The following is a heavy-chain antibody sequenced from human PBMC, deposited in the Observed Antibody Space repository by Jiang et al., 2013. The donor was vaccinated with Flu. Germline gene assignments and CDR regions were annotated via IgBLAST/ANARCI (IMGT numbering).Heavy chain of an antibody. J-gene: IGHJ6*02. Sequence: GPGLVKPSETLSLTCTVSGGSISSSSYYWGWIRQPPGKGLEWIGSIYYSGSTYYNPSLKSRVTISVDTSKNQFSLKLSSVAAADTAVYYCAGQRFSGYDDSHMDVWGQGTTGHRLL. D-gene: IGHD5-12*01. CDR1: GGSISSSSYY. CDR3: AGQRFSGYDDSHMDV. CDR2: IYYSGST. V-gene: IGHV4-39*01.